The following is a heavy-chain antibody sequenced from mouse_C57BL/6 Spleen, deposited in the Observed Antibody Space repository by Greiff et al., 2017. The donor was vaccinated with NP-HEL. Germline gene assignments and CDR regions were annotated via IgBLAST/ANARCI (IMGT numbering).Heavy chain of an antibody. CDR3: ARGKTAQASCAY. J-gene: IGHJ3*01. CDR2: ISDGGSYT. CDR1: GFTFSSYA. Sequence: EVKLVESGGGLVKPGGSLKLSCAASGFTFSSYAMSWVRQTPEKRLEWVATISDGGSYTYYPDNVKGRFTISRDNAKNNLYLQMSHLKSEDTAMYYCARGKTAQASCAYWGQGTLVTVSA. V-gene: IGHV5-4*03. D-gene: IGHD3-2*02.